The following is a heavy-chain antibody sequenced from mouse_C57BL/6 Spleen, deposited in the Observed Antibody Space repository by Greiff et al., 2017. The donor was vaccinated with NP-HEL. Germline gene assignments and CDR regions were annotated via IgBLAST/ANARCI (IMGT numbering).Heavy chain of an antibody. CDR1: GYSITSGYY. J-gene: IGHJ4*01. V-gene: IGHV3-6*01. CDR3: ARVYGSSYPYYAMDY. Sequence: EVKLQESGPGLVKPSQSLSLTCSVTGYSITSGYYWNWIRQFPGNKLEWMGYISYDGSNNYNPSLKNRISITRDTSKNQFFMKLNSVTTEDTATYYCARVYGSSYPYYAMDYWGQGTSVTVSS. D-gene: IGHD1-1*01. CDR2: ISYDGSN.